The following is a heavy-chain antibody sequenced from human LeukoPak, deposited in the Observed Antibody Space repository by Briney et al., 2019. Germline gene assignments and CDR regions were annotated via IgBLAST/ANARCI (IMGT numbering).Heavy chain of an antibody. J-gene: IGHJ4*02. D-gene: IGHD3-22*01. CDR3: ARHSRDSSGYYYYPFDY. CDR2: IYTSGST. Sequence: SETLSLTCTVSGGSISSYYWSWIRQPAGKGLEWIGRIYTSGSTNYNPSLKSRVTMSVDTSKNQFSLKVSSVTAADTAVYYCARHSRDSSGYYYYPFDYWGQGTLVTVSS. CDR1: GGSISSYY. V-gene: IGHV4-4*07.